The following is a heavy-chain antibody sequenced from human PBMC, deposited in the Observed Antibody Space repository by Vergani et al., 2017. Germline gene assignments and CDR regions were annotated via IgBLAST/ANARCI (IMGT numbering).Heavy chain of an antibody. CDR3: ALSAGKDCYKSYDFDY. CDR1: GFSLTTVAMR. Sequence: QVTLKESSPALVKPPQTLTLTCTFSGFSLTTVAMRVSSIRQPPGKALEWLARIDLDDDKFYSTTLKSTLTISWDTSKNQVVLTMTNMDPVDTATYYSALSAGKDCYKSYDFDYWRKGALVSVSS. CDR2: IDLDDDK. J-gene: IGHJ4*02. V-gene: IGHV2-70*04. D-gene: IGHD5-24*01.